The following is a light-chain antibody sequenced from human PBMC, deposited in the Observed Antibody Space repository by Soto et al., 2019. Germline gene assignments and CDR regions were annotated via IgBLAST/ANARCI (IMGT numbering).Light chain of an antibody. V-gene: IGKV3-20*01. CDR2: GAS. CDR1: QSIFNNY. CDR3: QQYGGSPFT. J-gene: IGKJ2*01. Sequence: EIVLTQSPGTLSLSPRERATLSCRASQSIFNNYLAWYQQKPGQAPRLLVYGASFRATGIPDRFSGSRSGTDFTLTISRLEPEDFAVYYCQQYGGSPFTFGQGTRLEIK.